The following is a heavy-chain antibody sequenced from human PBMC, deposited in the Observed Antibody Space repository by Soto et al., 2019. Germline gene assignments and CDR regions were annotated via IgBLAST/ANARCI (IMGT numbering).Heavy chain of an antibody. CDR3: AKYRRTEAEGFTLDY. J-gene: IGHJ4*02. CDR2: IYTSGST. Sequence: SETLSLTCTVSGGSISSYYWSWIRQPAGKGLECIGGIYTSGSTTYNPSLESRVTMSVDTSKNQFSLKLSSVNAADTAVYYCAKYRRTEAEGFTLDYWGRGTLVTVSS. D-gene: IGHD6-13*01. CDR1: GGSISSYY. V-gene: IGHV4-4*07.